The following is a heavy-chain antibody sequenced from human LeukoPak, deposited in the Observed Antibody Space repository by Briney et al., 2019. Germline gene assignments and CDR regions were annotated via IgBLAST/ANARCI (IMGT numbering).Heavy chain of an antibody. CDR3: ARVRRGRDSYYMDV. J-gene: IGHJ6*03. D-gene: IGHD2-15*01. Sequence: LKPSETLSLTCAVYGGSFSGYYWSWIRQPPGKGLEWIGEINHSGSTNYNPSLKSRVTISVDTSKNQFSLKLSSVTAADSAVYYCARVRRGRDSYYMDVWGKGTTVTVSS. CDR2: INHSGST. V-gene: IGHV4-34*01. CDR1: GGSFSGYY.